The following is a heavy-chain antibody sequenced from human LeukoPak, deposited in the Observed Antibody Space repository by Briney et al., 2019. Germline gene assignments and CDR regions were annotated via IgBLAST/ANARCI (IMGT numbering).Heavy chain of an antibody. Sequence: ASVKVSCKASGYTFTSYGISWVRQAPGQGLEWMGWISAYNGNTNYAQKLQGRVTMTTDTSTSTAYMELRSLGSDDTAVYYCARYTWFGELFLAFDYWGQGTLVTVSS. CDR2: ISAYNGNT. D-gene: IGHD3-10*01. J-gene: IGHJ4*02. CDR3: ARYTWFGELFLAFDY. V-gene: IGHV1-18*01. CDR1: GYTFTSYG.